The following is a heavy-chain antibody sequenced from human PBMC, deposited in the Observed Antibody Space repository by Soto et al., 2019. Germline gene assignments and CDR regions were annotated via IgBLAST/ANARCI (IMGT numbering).Heavy chain of an antibody. D-gene: IGHD3-10*01. Sequence: ASVQVSCKAYGYTFTGYYMHWVRQAPGQGLEWMGWINPNSGGTNYAQKFQGWVTMTRDTSISTAYMELSRLRSDDTAVYDGARDVNYYGSGSYYGVVYYRMDVWGQGTPVTVSS. J-gene: IGHJ6*02. V-gene: IGHV1-2*04. CDR2: INPNSGGT. CDR3: ARDVNYYGSGSYYGVVYYRMDV. CDR1: GYTFTGYY.